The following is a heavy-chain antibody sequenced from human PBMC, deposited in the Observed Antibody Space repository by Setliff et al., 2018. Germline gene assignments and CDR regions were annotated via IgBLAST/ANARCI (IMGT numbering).Heavy chain of an antibody. D-gene: IGHD6-13*01. CDR1: GGSFSGYY. CDR3: ARLDSSSRVDY. V-gene: IGHV4-34*01. J-gene: IGHJ4*02. Sequence: ETLSLTCAVYGGSFSGYYWSWIRQPPGKGLEWIGEINHSGSTNYNPSLKSRVTISVDTSKNQFSLKLSSVTAADTAVYYCARLDSSSRVDYWGQGTLVTVSS. CDR2: INHSGST.